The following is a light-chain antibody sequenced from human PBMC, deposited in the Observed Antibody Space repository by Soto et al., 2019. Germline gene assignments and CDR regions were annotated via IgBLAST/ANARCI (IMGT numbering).Light chain of an antibody. Sequence: DIQMTQSPSTLSASVGDRVTITCRASQGISKWLAWYQQKPGKAPKLLIYGASSLENGVPSRFSGSGSGTAFTLTISSLQPDDFATYFCQQYNSYDMWSFGQGTKVDLK. CDR3: QQYNSYDMWS. V-gene: IGKV1-5*01. CDR2: GAS. J-gene: IGKJ1*01. CDR1: QGISKW.